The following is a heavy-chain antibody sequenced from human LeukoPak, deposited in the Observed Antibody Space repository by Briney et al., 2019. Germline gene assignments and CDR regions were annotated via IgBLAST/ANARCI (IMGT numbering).Heavy chain of an antibody. Sequence: GGSLRLSCAASGFTFSSYAMSWVRQAPGKGLEWVSAISGSGGSTYYADSVKGRFTISRDNSKNTLYLQMNSLRAEDTAVYYCASQEYYYDSSGYYYLPDLHWGQGTLVTVSP. D-gene: IGHD3-22*01. CDR2: ISGSGGST. CDR3: ASQEYYYDSSGYYYLPDLH. J-gene: IGHJ4*02. CDR1: GFTFSSYA. V-gene: IGHV3-23*01.